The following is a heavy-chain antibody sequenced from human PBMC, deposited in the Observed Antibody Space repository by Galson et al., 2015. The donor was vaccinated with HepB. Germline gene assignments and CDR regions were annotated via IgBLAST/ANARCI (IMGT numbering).Heavy chain of an antibody. J-gene: IGHJ6*02. CDR2: MNPNSGNT. CDR3: ARYGYDYVWGSLVCYYYYGMDV. V-gene: IGHV1-8*01. Sequence: SVKVSCKASGYTFTSYDINWVRQATGQGLEWMGWMNPNSGNTGYAQKFQGRVTMTRNTSISTAYMELSSLRSEDTAVYYCARYGYDYVWGSLVCYYYYGMDVWGQGTTVTVSS. CDR1: GYTFTSYD. D-gene: IGHD3-16*01.